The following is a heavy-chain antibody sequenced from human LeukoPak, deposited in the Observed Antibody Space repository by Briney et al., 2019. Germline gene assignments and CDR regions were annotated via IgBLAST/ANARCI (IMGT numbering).Heavy chain of an antibody. Sequence: ASVKVSCKVSGYTLTELSMHWVRQAPGKGLEWMGGFDPEDGETIYAQKFQGRVTMTEDASTDTAYMELSSLRSEDTAVYYCATDSSGWYYYYGMDVWGQGTTVTVSS. CDR3: ATDSSGWYYYYGMDV. CDR2: FDPEDGET. D-gene: IGHD6-19*01. J-gene: IGHJ6*02. V-gene: IGHV1-24*01. CDR1: GYTLTELS.